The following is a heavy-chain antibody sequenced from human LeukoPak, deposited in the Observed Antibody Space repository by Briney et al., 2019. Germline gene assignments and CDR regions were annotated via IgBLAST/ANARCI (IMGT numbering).Heavy chain of an antibody. CDR2: ISGSGGST. J-gene: IGHJ5*02. CDR1: VFTFIGSA. Sequence: GGSLRLSCAASVFTFIGSAMSWVRQAPGGGREWGSGISGSGGSTYYAEYVKGRFTISRDNSKNSLFLQMSSLRAEDTALYYCAKGSSGYFAHLWGQGTLVTVSS. D-gene: IGHD3-22*01. V-gene: IGHV3-23*01. CDR3: AKGSSGYFAHL.